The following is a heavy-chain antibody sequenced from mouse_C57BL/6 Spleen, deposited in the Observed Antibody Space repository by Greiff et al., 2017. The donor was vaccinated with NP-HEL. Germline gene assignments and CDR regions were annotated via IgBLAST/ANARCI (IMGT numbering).Heavy chain of an antibody. V-gene: IGHV2-2*01. CDR2: ICSGGSS. D-gene: IGHD1-1*01. CDR3: ATNPHYSSSSYDAMDD. Sequence: VKLQESGPGLVQPSQSLSITCTVSGFSLTSYGVHWVRQSPGKGLEWLGVICSGGSSDYNAAFIYSLTISKDNSNSLVFCKMNSLQADDTAIYDCATNPHYSSSSYDAMDDWGQGASVTAST. CDR1: GFSLTSYG. J-gene: IGHJ4*01.